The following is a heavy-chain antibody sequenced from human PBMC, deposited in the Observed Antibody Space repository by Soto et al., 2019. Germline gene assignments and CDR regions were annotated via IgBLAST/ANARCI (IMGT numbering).Heavy chain of an antibody. Sequence: GESLKISCKFSGYRFTSYWIGWVRQMPGKGLEWMGIIYPGDSDTRYSPSFQGHVTISADKSFTTAYLQWSSLKASDTAMYYCAQSPRLTEAFDIWGQGTMVTVSS. V-gene: IGHV5-51*01. CDR2: IYPGDSDT. CDR1: GYRFTSYW. J-gene: IGHJ3*02. CDR3: AQSPRLTEAFDI.